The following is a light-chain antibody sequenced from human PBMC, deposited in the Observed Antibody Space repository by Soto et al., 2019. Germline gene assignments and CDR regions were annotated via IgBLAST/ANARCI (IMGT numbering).Light chain of an antibody. CDR2: DVS. V-gene: IGLV2-14*03. J-gene: IGLJ2*01. CDR1: SSDVGGYKY. Sequence: QSVLTQPASVSGSPGQSITISCTGTSSDVGGYKYVSWYQQHPGKAPKVMIYDVSNRPSGVSNRFSGSKSGNTASLTISGLQAEDEADYYCTSYTSGSTPVVFGGGTKLTVL. CDR3: TSYTSGSTPVV.